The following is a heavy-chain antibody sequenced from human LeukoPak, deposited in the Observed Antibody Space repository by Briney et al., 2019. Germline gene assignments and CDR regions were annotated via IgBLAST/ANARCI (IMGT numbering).Heavy chain of an antibody. CDR3: AKDRRDSSGWFRADDY. CDR1: GFTFSSYA. J-gene: IGHJ4*02. CDR2: ISGSGGST. V-gene: IGHV3-23*01. Sequence: GGSLRLSCAASGFTFSSYAMSWVRQAPGKGLEWVSAISGSGGSTYYADSVKGRFTISRDNSKNTLYLQMNSLTAEDTAVYYCAKDRRDSSGWFRADDYWGQGTLVTVSS. D-gene: IGHD6-19*01.